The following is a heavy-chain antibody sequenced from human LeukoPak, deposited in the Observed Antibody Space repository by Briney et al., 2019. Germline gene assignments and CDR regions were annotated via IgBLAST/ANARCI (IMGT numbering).Heavy chain of an antibody. V-gene: IGHV3-23*01. CDR2: ISGSGGST. D-gene: IGHD2/OR15-2a*01. CDR1: ALIFSSYD. Sequence: PGGSLRLSCVASALIFSSYDMHWVRQAPGKGLEWVSTISGSGGSTYYADSVRGRFTISRDNSKNTLYLQMNSLRAEDAAVYYCAKDRVGFQISFLSYHAMDVWGQGTTVTVSS. J-gene: IGHJ6*02. CDR3: AKDRVGFQISFLSYHAMDV.